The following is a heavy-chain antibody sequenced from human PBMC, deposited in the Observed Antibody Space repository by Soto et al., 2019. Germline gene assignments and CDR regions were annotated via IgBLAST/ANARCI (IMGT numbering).Heavy chain of an antibody. J-gene: IGHJ4*02. CDR2: INHSGST. CDR3: ARGRGFDY. CDR1: GGSFSGYY. V-gene: IGHV4-34*01. Sequence: SETLSLTCAVYGGSFSGYYWSWIRQPPGKGLEWIGEINHSGSTNYNPSLKSRVTISVDTSKNQFSLKLSSVTAADTAVYYCARGRGFDYWGQGTLVTVSS.